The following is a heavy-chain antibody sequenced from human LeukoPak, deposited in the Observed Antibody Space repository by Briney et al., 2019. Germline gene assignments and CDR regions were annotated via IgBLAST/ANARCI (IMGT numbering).Heavy chain of an antibody. V-gene: IGHV3-23*01. J-gene: IGHJ5*02. CDR3: AKTPYSSDWHGYWFDP. Sequence: SGGSLRLSCAAPGFTFGNFAMSWVRQAPGKGLEWVSSISGSGGATYYVDSVKGRFTISRDNSKNTLYLQMNSLRAEDTAVYYCAKTPYSSDWHGYWFDPWGQGTLVTVSS. CDR1: GFTFGNFA. D-gene: IGHD6-25*01. CDR2: ISGSGGAT.